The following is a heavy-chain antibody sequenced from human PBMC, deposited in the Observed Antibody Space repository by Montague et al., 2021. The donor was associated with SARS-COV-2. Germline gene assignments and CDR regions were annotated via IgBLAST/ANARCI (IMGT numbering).Heavy chain of an antibody. V-gene: IGHV4-39*01. D-gene: IGHD6-19*01. J-gene: IGHJ4*02. CDR1: GGSISSSSYY. CDR2: TYYRGST. CDR3: ATQEDPSGWIPGPFDF. Sequence: SETLSLTCTVSGGSISSSSYYWAWIRQPPGKGLEWIGSTYYRGSTCYNPSLKSRVFISVDTSKNQLSLTLTSVTAADTAVYYCATQEDPSGWIPGPFDFWGQGTLLSVSS.